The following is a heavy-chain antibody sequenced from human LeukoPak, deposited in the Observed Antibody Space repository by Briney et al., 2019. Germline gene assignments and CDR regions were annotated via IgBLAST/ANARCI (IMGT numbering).Heavy chain of an antibody. CDR3: AKDLRPTSYYYYGMDV. V-gene: IGHV3-48*04. CDR1: GFTFSSYS. J-gene: IGHJ6*02. CDR2: ISSSSSTI. Sequence: GGSLRLSCAASGFTFSSYSMNWVRQAPGKGLEWVSYISSSSSTIYYADSVKGRFTISRDNAKNSLYLQMNSLRAEDTALYYCAKDLRPTSYYYYGMDVWGQGTTVTVSS.